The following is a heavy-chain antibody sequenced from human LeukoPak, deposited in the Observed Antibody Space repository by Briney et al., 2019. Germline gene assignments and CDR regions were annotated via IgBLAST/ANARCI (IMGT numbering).Heavy chain of an antibody. CDR3: ARSYSSRSGGLDY. D-gene: IGHD6-13*01. V-gene: IGHV4-34*01. Sequence: SETLSLTCAVYGGSFSGYYWSWIRQPPGKGLEWIGEINHSGSTNYNPSLKSRVTISVDTSKNQFSLKLSSVTAADTAVYYCARSYSSRSGGLDYWGQGTLVTVSS. J-gene: IGHJ4*02. CDR1: GGSFSGYY. CDR2: INHSGST.